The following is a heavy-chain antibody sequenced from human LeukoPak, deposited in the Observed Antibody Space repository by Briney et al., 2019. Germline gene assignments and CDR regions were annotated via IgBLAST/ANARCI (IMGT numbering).Heavy chain of an antibody. CDR2: ISDSGNT. Sequence: NTSETLSLTCTVSGGSISSDYWSWIRQPPGKGLEWIGSISDSGNTNYSPSLKSRVTISGDTSKNQLSLKLSSVTAADTAVYYCARLPTEKVLRYSYYYYGMDVWGQGTTVTVSS. CDR1: GGSISSDY. CDR3: ARLPTEKVLRYSYYYYGMDV. D-gene: IGHD3-9*01. J-gene: IGHJ6*02. V-gene: IGHV4-59*08.